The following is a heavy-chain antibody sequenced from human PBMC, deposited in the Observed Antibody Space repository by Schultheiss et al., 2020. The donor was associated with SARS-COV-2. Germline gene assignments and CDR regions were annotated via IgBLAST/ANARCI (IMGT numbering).Heavy chain of an antibody. V-gene: IGHV3-53*05. CDR3: ARDKHIGPAGYYFDY. CDR2: IGGTGGTT. D-gene: IGHD6-13*01. Sequence: GSLRLSCAASGFTVSSNYMSWVRQAPGKGLEWVSGIGGTGGTTYYAESVRGRFTISRDNSKNTLYLQMNSLRAEDTAVFYCARDKHIGPAGYYFDYWGQGTLVTVSS. CDR1: GFTVSSNY. J-gene: IGHJ4*02.